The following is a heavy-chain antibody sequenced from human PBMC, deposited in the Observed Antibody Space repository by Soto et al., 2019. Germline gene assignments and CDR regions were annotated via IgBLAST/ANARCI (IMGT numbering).Heavy chain of an antibody. CDR2: INHSGST. J-gene: IGHJ6*02. CDR3: ASFWAPVGKHYYYYGMDV. CDR1: GGSFSGYY. Sequence: SETLSLTCAVYGGSFSGYYWSWIRQPPGKGLEWIGEINHSGSTNYNPSLKSRVTISVDTSKNQFSLKLSSVTAADTAVYYCASFWAPVGKHYYYYGMDVWGQGTTVTV. D-gene: IGHD3-3*01. V-gene: IGHV4-34*01.